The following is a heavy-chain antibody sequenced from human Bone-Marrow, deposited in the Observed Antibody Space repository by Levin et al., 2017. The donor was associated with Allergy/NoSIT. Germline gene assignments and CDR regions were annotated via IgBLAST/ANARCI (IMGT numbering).Heavy chain of an antibody. V-gene: IGHV4-59*01. Sequence: PSETLSLTCTVSGGSISSYYWGWVRQSPGKGLEWIGHIHFSGNTNYNPSLKSRVTISRDTSKNQFSLTLNSLTAADTAVYYCARGFWDAYFDFWGQGTLVAVSS. CDR3: ARGFWDAYFDF. CDR2: IHFSGNT. CDR1: GGSISSYY. J-gene: IGHJ4*02. D-gene: IGHD1-26*01.